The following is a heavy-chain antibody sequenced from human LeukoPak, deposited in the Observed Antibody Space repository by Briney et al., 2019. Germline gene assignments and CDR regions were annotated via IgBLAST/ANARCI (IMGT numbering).Heavy chain of an antibody. CDR3: VRDGYNSLSSDFDY. D-gene: IGHD3-22*01. CDR1: GYTFTSFA. Sequence: GASVKVSCKASGYTFTSFAINWLRQTPGQGPEWVGWINTHTGNPIYAQGFTGRFVFSLDTSVSTAHLQISSLKAEDTAVYYCVRDGYNSLSSDFDYWGQGTLVTVSS. CDR2: INTHTGNP. V-gene: IGHV7-4-1*02. J-gene: IGHJ4*02.